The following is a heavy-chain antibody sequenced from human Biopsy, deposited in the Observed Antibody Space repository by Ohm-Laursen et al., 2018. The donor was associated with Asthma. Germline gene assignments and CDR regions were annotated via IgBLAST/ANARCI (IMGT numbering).Heavy chain of an antibody. CDR1: YGSITSGGYY. J-gene: IGHJ4*02. CDR2: IYYSGST. V-gene: IGHV4-31*02. CDR3: ARAQDYYDSRGYYRSFDY. Sequence: SLTCTVSYGSITSGGYYWTWIRQHPGKGLEWIGFIYYSGSTYYNPSLKSRVSISIDTSKNQFSLKLSSVTAADTAVYYCARAQDYYDSRGYYRSFDYWGQGTLVTVS. D-gene: IGHD3-22*01.